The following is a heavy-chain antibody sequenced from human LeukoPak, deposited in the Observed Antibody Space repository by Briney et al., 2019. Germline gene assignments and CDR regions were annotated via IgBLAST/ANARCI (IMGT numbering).Heavy chain of an antibody. D-gene: IGHD5-18*01. J-gene: IGHJ6*03. Sequence: PSETLSLTCTVSGGSISSYYWSWIRQPPGKGLEWIGYIYYSGSTNYNPSLKSRVTISVDTSKNQFSLKLSSVTAADTAVYYCARGIQLWFGYYYYYMDVWGKGTTVTVSS. V-gene: IGHV4-59*01. CDR1: GGSISSYY. CDR3: ARGIQLWFGYYYYYMDV. CDR2: IYYSGST.